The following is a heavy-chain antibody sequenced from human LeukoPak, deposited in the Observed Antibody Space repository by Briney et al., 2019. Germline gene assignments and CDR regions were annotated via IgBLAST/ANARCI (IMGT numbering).Heavy chain of an antibody. CDR1: NGSISSYS. Sequence: PSETLSLTCTVSNGSISSYSWSWIRQTPEKGREWIGYLYNSGNTNYNPSLKSRVTISVDTAKEQFSLKLRSVTAADTAVYYCASGGVMVRESGTNPYYFDCWGQGTLVTVSS. V-gene: IGHV4-59*01. CDR2: LYNSGNT. J-gene: IGHJ4*02. D-gene: IGHD3-10*01. CDR3: ASGGVMVRESGTNPYYFDC.